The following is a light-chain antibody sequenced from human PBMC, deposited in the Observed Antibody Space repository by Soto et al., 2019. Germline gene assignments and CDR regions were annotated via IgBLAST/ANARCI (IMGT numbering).Light chain of an antibody. V-gene: IGKV1-5*01. CDR1: QSISSW. CDR3: QQYNSPWT. CDR2: DAS. J-gene: IGKJ1*01. Sequence: DIQMTQSPSTLSASVGDRVTITCRASQSISSWLAWYQQKPGKAPKLLIYDASSLESGVPSRFSGSGSGTECPLTISSLQPDDFATDYCQQYNSPWTFGQGTKVEIK.